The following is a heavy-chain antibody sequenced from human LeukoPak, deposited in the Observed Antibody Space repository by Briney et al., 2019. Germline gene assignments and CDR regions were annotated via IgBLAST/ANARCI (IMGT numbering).Heavy chain of an antibody. Sequence: SGGSLRLSCAASEFTFSTYWMSWVRQPPGKGLEWVANIKQDGSEKYYVDPVRGRFTISRDNAKKSLYLQMNSLRAEDTAVYYCARGSGNARGHYYMDVWGKGTTVTVSS. CDR3: ARGSGNARGHYYMDV. CDR1: EFTFSTYW. CDR2: IKQDGSEK. V-gene: IGHV3-7*01. J-gene: IGHJ6*03. D-gene: IGHD2-2*01.